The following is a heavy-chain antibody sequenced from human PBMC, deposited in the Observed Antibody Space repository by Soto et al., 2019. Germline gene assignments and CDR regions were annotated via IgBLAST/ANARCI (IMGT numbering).Heavy chain of an antibody. CDR2: INHSGST. J-gene: IGHJ5*02. Sequence: QVQLQQWGAGLLKPSETLSLTCAVYGGSFSGYYWSWIRQPPGKGLEWIGEINHSGSTNYNPSLKSRVTISVDTSKNQFSLKLSSVTAADTAVYYCARYSDCSGGSCSFDLWGQGTLVTVSS. CDR3: ARYSDCSGGSCSFDL. D-gene: IGHD2-15*01. CDR1: GGSFSGYY. V-gene: IGHV4-34*01.